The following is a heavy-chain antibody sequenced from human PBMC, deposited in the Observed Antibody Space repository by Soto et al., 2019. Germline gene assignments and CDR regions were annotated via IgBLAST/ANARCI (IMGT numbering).Heavy chain of an antibody. J-gene: IGHJ4*02. CDR3: AREVAARPEYYFDY. V-gene: IGHV1-69*04. Sequence: GASVKVSCKASGYTFTSYYMHWVRQAPGQGLEWMGRIIPILGIANYAQKFQGRVTITADKSTSTAYMELSSLRSEDTAVYYCAREVAARPEYYFDYWGQGTLVTVSS. CDR1: GYTFTSYY. CDR2: IIPILGIA. D-gene: IGHD6-6*01.